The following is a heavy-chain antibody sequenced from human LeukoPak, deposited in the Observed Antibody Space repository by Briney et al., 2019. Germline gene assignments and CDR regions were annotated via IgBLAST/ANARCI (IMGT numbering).Heavy chain of an antibody. CDR2: INHSGII. CDR1: GGSFSGYY. J-gene: IGHJ4*02. V-gene: IGHV4-34*01. Sequence: PSETLSLTCGVYGGSFSGYYWTWIRQPPGKGLEWIGEINHSGIINYNPSLKSRVTISIDTSKSQFSLKLNSVTAADTAVYYCSRGLSDVYWGQGTLVTVSS. CDR3: SRGLSDVY.